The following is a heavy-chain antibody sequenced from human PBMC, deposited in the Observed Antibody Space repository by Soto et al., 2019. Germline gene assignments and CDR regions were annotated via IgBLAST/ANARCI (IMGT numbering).Heavy chain of an antibody. CDR3: ATPTASYYYDSSGYYYAFDI. V-gene: IGHV1-24*01. D-gene: IGHD3-22*01. Sequence: ASVKVSCKVSGYTLTELSMHWVRQAPGKGLEWMGGFDPEDGETIYAQKFQGRVTMTEDTSTDTAYMELSSLRSEDTAVYYCATPTASYYYDSSGYYYAFDIWGQGTIVTVS. CDR2: FDPEDGET. J-gene: IGHJ3*02. CDR1: GYTLTELS.